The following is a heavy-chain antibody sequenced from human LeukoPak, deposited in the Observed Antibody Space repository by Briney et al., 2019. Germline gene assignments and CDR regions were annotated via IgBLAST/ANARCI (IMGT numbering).Heavy chain of an antibody. D-gene: IGHD5-18*01. J-gene: IGHJ4*02. Sequence: SETLSLTCAVSGGSISTYYWTWIRQPPGKGLEWIGYIYYSGNTNYNPSLKSRVTISLDTSKNQFSLKLSSMTAADTAVYYCARRRTDSVMGERVDYWGQGALVTVSS. CDR1: GGSISTYY. V-gene: IGHV4-59*08. CDR3: ARRRTDSVMGERVDY. CDR2: IYYSGNT.